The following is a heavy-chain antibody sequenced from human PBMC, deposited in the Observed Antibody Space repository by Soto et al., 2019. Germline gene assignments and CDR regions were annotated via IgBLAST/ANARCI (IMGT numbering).Heavy chain of an antibody. CDR3: ARDGREASGIDV. D-gene: IGHD1-26*01. CDR1: GGSISSHY. J-gene: IGHJ6*02. V-gene: IGHV4-59*11. Sequence: QVQLQESGPGLVKPSETLSLTCTVSGGSISSHYWSWVRQAPGKGLEWIGWSYDRGNTFYNPSLTSRGTISGDTSNNTFCLKLDSVTTADTAVYYCARDGREASGIDVWGQGTTATVSS. CDR2: SYDRGNT.